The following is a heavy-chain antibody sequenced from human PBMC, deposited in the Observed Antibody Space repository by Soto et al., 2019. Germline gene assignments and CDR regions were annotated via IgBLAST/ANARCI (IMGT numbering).Heavy chain of an antibody. CDR2: ITNDGSNK. D-gene: IGHD1-7*01. Sequence: GGSLRLSCAASGFTFSSYSMNWVRQAPGKGLEWVAFITNDGSNKYYADSVKGRFTISRDNSKNTLYLQMNSLRAEDTAVYYCAKEKVNWNYVVDYWGQGTLVTVSS. J-gene: IGHJ4*02. V-gene: IGHV3-30*02. CDR3: AKEKVNWNYVVDY. CDR1: GFTFSSYS.